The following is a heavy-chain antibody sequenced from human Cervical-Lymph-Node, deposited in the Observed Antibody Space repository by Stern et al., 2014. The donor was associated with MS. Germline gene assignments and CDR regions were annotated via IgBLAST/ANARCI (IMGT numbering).Heavy chain of an antibody. CDR1: GYSFTNYW. CDR3: AGMWAVQGPRGNLPGYFQH. J-gene: IGHJ1*01. Sequence: EVQLVQSGAEVKKPGESLKISCKGSGYSFTNYWIGWVRQMPGKGLEWMGIIYPDDADTRYSPSFQGQVTISADKSINTAYLQWSSLKASDTAMYYCAGMWAVQGPRGNLPGYFQHWGQGTLVTVSS. D-gene: IGHD3-10*01. V-gene: IGHV5-51*01. CDR2: IYPDDADT.